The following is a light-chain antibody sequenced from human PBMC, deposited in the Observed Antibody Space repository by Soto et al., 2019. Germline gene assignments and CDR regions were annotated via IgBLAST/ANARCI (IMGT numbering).Light chain of an antibody. CDR2: SHN. Sequence: QSVLTQPPSASGTPGQGVTISCSGSSSNIGSNSVYWYQQVPGTAPKLLINSHNQRPSWGPDRFSGSKTGTSASLATSGLLSEDEADDYYAAWDASRRAWVFGGGTKLTVL. CDR3: AAWDASRRAWV. J-gene: IGLJ3*02. CDR1: SSNIGSNS. V-gene: IGLV1-47*02.